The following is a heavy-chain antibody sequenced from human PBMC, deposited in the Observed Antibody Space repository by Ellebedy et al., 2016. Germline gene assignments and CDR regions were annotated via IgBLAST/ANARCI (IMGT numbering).Heavy chain of an antibody. CDR3: VAGATSGY. CDR2: INSDGSST. V-gene: IGHV3-74*01. J-gene: IGHJ4*02. CDR1: GFTFSRYA. D-gene: IGHD1-26*01. Sequence: GESLKISXSASGFTFSRYAMHWVRQAPGKGLVWVSRINSDGSSTSYADSVKGRFTISRDNAKNTLYLQMNSLRDEDTAVYYCVAGATSGYWGQGTLVTVSS.